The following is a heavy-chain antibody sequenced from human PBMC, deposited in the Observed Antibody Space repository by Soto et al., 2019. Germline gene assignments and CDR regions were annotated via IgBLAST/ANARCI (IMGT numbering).Heavy chain of an antibody. CDR3: ARHSWFGAEIDP. D-gene: IGHD3-10*01. CDR2: IYYSGST. J-gene: IGHJ5*02. CDR1: GGSISSYY. Sequence: SETLSLTCTVSGGSISSYYWSWIRQPPGKGLEWIGYIYYSGSTNYNPSLKSRVTISVDTSKNQFSLKLSSVTAADTAVYYCARHSWFGAEIDPWGQGTLVTVSS. V-gene: IGHV4-59*01.